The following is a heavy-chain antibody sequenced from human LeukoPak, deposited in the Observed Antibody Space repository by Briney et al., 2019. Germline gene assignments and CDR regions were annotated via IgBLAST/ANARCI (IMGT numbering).Heavy chain of an antibody. D-gene: IGHD3-10*01. CDR1: GGSISSYY. Sequence: NSSETLSLTCTVSGGSISSYYWSWIRQPPGKGLEWIGYIYYSGSTNYNPSLKSRVTISLDTSKNQFSLKLNSVTAADTAVYYCASHYGSGSFYSPFDYWGQGTLVTVSS. V-gene: IGHV4-59*01. J-gene: IGHJ4*02. CDR3: ASHYGSGSFYSPFDY. CDR2: IYYSGST.